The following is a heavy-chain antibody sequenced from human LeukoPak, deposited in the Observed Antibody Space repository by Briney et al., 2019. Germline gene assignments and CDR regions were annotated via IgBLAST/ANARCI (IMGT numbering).Heavy chain of an antibody. J-gene: IGHJ3*02. CDR1: GYFFNSYW. D-gene: IGHD1-26*01. CDR2: IYPGDSDN. V-gene: IGHV5-51*01. Sequence: GESLKICSKASGYFFNSYWSGWVRQMPEKGLEMMGIIYPGDSDNRSSQSFQGQVTIAAAKTTSNAYLQWSSLKASDIAMYDCAREVGATSYDAFDSWGQGTMVTVSS. CDR3: AREVGATSYDAFDS.